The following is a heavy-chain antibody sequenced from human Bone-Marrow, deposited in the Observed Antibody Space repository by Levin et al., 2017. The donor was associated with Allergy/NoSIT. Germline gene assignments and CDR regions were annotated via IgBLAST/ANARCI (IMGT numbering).Heavy chain of an antibody. V-gene: IGHV3-23*01. J-gene: IGHJ4*02. D-gene: IGHD3-3*01. Sequence: ASETLSLTCAASGFTFGAYAMNWVRQAPGKGLEWVAGISGSGGSTFYADSVKGRFTISRDNSKTILFLQMNSLRAEDTGVYYCATDRVDEYDFWNKYYGLEYGGQGTLVTVSS. CDR3: ATDRVDEYDFWNKYYGLEY. CDR2: ISGSGGST. CDR1: GFTFGAYA.